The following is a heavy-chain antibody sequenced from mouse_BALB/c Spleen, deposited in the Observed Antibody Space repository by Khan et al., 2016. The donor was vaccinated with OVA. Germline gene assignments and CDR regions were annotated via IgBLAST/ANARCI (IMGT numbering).Heavy chain of an antibody. CDR1: GYSITSGYG. J-gene: IGHJ2*01. CDR3: ARTARIEY. D-gene: IGHD1-2*01. V-gene: IGHV3-2*02. Sequence: EVQLVETGPGLVKPSQSLSLTCTVTGYSITSGYGWNWIRQFPGNKLEWMGYISYSGSTNYNPSLKSRISITRDTSKNQFFLQLNSVTTEDTATYYCARTARIEYWGQGTTLTVSS. CDR2: ISYSGST.